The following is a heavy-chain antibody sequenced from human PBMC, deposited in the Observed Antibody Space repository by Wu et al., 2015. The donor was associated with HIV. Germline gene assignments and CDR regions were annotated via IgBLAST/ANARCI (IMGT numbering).Heavy chain of an antibody. J-gene: IGHJ3*02. V-gene: IGHV1-2*02. CDR2: INPNSGAT. Sequence: QVQLVQSGAEVKMPGASVKVSCKASRYTFTAYYMHWMRQAPGQGLEWMGWINPNSGATNVAQKFQGRVTMTRDTSTNTVNMQLGTLTSEDTAVYYCNRGMQQWVNDAFDIWGQGTMVTVSS. CDR1: RYTFTAYY. CDR3: NRGMQQWVNDAFDI. D-gene: IGHD3-16*01.